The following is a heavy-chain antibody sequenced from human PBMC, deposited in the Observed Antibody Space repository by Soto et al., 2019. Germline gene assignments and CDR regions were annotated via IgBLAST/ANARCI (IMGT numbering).Heavy chain of an antibody. CDR2: VHDSWGS. CDR3: TPQGFVALHGLVDV. J-gene: IGHJ6*02. Sequence: QVPLQESGPGLVKPSETLSLSCTVSGGSISNYYWSWFRQTPGKGLEWIGYVHDSWGSNYNPSLKNRDVLSLDSSKSQFSLKLTSMTATESAVYYCTPQGFVALHGLVDVWGQGTTVTVSS. D-gene: IGHD3-10*01. CDR1: GGSISNYY. V-gene: IGHV4-59*08.